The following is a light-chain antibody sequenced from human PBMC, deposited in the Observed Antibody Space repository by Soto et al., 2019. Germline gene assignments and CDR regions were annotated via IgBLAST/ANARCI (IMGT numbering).Light chain of an antibody. CDR2: RND. V-gene: IGLV1-44*01. J-gene: IGLJ3*02. CDR1: SSNIGSNT. CDR3: AAWDDSLNGPM. Sequence: QSVLTQPPSASGTPGQRVTISCSGSSSNIGSNTVNWYQQLPGTAPKLLIYRNDQRPPGVPDRFSGSKSGTSVSLAISGLQSEDEADYYCAAWDDSLNGPMFGGGTKLTVL.